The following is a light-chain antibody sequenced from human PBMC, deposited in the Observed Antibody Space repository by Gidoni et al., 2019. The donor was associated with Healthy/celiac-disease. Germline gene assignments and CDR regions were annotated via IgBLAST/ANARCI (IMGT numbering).Light chain of an antibody. V-gene: IGLV3-1*01. J-gene: IGLJ2*01. Sequence: SYELTQPPSVSVSPGQTASITCSGGKLGDKYACWYQQKPGQSPVLVIYQDRKRPSGIPERFSGLNPGNTATLNISGTQAMDEADYYCQAWDSSTVVFGGGTKLTVL. CDR3: QAWDSSTVV. CDR2: QDR. CDR1: KLGDKY.